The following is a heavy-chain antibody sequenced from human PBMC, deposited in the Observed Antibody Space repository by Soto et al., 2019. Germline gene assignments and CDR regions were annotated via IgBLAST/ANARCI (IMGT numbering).Heavy chain of an antibody. CDR3: ARRYYYGSGGEYFQH. CDR2: ISYDGSNK. CDR1: GFTFSSYA. J-gene: IGHJ1*01. Sequence: QVQLVESGGGVVQPGRSLRLSCAASGFTFSSYAMHWVRQAPGKGLEWVAVISYDGSNKYYADSVKGRFTISRDNSKNTLYLQMNSLRAEDTAVYYCARRYYYGSGGEYFQHWGQGTLVTVSS. D-gene: IGHD3-10*01. V-gene: IGHV3-30-3*01.